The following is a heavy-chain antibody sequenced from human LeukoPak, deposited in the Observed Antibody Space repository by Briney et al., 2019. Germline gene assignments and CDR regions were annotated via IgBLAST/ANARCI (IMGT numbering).Heavy chain of an antibody. CDR2: LTGSGHQI. CDR3: AKDGRYSGYDFAES. CDR1: GFPFNNFA. D-gene: IGHD5-12*01. V-gene: IGHV3-23*01. Sequence: GSLRLSCTASGFPFNNFAMSWVRQAPGEGLEWLASLTGSGHQIYYADSVRGRFTISRDNSENTLYLDMNNLRAEDTAIYYCAKDGRYSGYDFAESWGQGTLVTVSS. J-gene: IGHJ5*02.